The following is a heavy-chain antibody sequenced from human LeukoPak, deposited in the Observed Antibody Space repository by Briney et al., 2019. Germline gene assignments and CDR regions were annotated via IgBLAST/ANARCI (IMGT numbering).Heavy chain of an antibody. J-gene: IGHJ3*02. CDR1: GFTFADYA. Sequence: PGRSLSLSCAASGFTFADYAIHWVRQTTRRGLEWVSLISGYGGSTYYADSVKGRFTISRDNSKNSLYLQMNSLRTEDTALYYCAKAILTGARRGDGFDIWGQGTMVTVSS. V-gene: IGHV3-43*02. CDR3: AKAILTGARRGDGFDI. D-gene: IGHD3-9*01. CDR2: ISGYGGST.